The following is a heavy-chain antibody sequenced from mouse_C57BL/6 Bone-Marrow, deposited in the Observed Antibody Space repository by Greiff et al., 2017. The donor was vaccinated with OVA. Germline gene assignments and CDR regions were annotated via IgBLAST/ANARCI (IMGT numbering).Heavy chain of an antibody. J-gene: IGHJ1*03. CDR3: ASTMVWYFDV. Sequence: VQLQQSGAELARPGASVKLSCKASGYTFTSYGISWVKQRTGQGLEWIGEIYPRSGNTYYNEKFKGKATLTADKSSSTAYMELRSLTSEDSAVYFCASTMVWYFDVWGTGTTVTVSS. CDR1: GYTFTSYG. V-gene: IGHV1-81*01. D-gene: IGHD2-2*01. CDR2: IYPRSGNT.